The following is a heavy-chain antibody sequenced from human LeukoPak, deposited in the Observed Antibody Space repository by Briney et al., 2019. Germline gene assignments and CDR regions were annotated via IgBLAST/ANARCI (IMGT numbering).Heavy chain of an antibody. V-gene: IGHV4-4*07. Sequence: SETLSLTCTVSGGSISSYYWSWIRQPAGKGLEWIGRKYISGSTDYNPALKSRVTMSVDTSKNQFSLKLSSVTAADTAVYYCARDGYYGSGNYLYYYMDVWGKGTTVTVFS. CDR1: GGSISSYY. D-gene: IGHD3-10*01. J-gene: IGHJ6*03. CDR2: KYISGST. CDR3: ARDGYYGSGNYLYYYMDV.